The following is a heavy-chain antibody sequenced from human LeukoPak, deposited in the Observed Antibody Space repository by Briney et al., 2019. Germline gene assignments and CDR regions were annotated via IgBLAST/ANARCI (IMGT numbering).Heavy chain of an antibody. J-gene: IGHJ3*02. CDR1: GYTFTSYY. D-gene: IGHD3-22*01. Sequence: ASVKVSCKASGYTFTSYYMHWVRQAPGQGPEWMGAINPNGGSTSYAQMFQGRVTMTRDTSTTTVYMDLSSLRSEDTAVYYCARGYASSAYSIWGQGTRVTVSS. CDR2: INPNGGST. CDR3: ARGYASSAYSI. V-gene: IGHV1-46*01.